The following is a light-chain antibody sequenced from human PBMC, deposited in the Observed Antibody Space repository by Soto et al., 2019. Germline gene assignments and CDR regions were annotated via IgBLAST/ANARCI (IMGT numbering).Light chain of an antibody. V-gene: IGLV2-11*01. CDR3: CSYAGTYTFV. J-gene: IGLJ2*01. CDR1: SSNVGDYNY. CDR2: DVT. Sequence: QSVLTQPRSVSGSPGQSVTISCSGTSSNVGDYNYVSWYQQYPGKAPRLMIYDVTKRPSGVPDRFSGSKSGNTASLTISGLQAEDEADYHCCSYAGTYTFVFGGGTKVTVL.